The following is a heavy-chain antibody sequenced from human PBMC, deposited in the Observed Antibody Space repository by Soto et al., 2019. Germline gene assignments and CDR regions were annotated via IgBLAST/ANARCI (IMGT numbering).Heavy chain of an antibody. CDR3: VRDLHEPLATDALRVAN. CDR1: GFTFSSYE. CDR2: ISSTGSAT. D-gene: IGHD2-15*01. V-gene: IGHV3-48*03. Sequence: EMQLVESGGGLVQPGGSLRLSCAASGFTFSSYEMHWVRQAPGKGLEWISYISSTGSATHDADSVKGRFTMSRDNTKNLVSLQMSSLRAEDTAVYYCVRDLHEPLATDALRVANWGQGTQVTVSS. J-gene: IGHJ4*02.